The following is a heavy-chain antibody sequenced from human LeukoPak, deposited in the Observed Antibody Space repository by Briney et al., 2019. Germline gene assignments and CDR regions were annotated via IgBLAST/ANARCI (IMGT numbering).Heavy chain of an antibody. J-gene: IGHJ6*02. D-gene: IGHD3-3*01. V-gene: IGHV1-46*01. CDR2: INPSGGST. CDR3: ARGRTISRTGPYYYYGMDV. CDR1: GYTFTSYY. Sequence: ASVKVSCKASGYTFTSYYMHWVRQAPGQGLEWMGIINPSGGSTSYAQKFQGRVTMTRDTSTSTVYMELSSLRSEDTAVYYCARGRTISRTGPYYYYGMDVWGQGTTVTVSS.